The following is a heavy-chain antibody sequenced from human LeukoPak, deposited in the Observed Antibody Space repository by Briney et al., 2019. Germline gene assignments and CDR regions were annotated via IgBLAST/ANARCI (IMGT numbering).Heavy chain of an antibody. Sequence: ASVKVSCKASGYTFTSYDINWVRQATGQGLEWMGWMNPNSGNTGYAQKFQGRVTMTRNTSISTAYMELSSLRSEDTAVYYCARVFRAVAGTVEGDYFDYWGQGTLVTVSS. J-gene: IGHJ4*02. CDR1: GYTFTSYD. CDR3: ARVFRAVAGTVEGDYFDY. D-gene: IGHD6-19*01. CDR2: MNPNSGNT. V-gene: IGHV1-8*01.